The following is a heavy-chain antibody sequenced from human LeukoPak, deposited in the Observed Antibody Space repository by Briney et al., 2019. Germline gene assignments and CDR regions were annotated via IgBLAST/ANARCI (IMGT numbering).Heavy chain of an antibody. CDR1: GFTFSSYW. CDR2: ISSSSSYI. J-gene: IGHJ4*02. Sequence: GGSLRLSCAASGFTFSSYWMNWVRQAPGKGLEWVSSISSSSSYIYYADSVKGRFTISRDNAKNSLYLQMNSLRAEDTAVYYCARPIFIVGASPFDYWGQGTLVTVSS. D-gene: IGHD1-26*01. CDR3: ARPIFIVGASPFDY. V-gene: IGHV3-21*01.